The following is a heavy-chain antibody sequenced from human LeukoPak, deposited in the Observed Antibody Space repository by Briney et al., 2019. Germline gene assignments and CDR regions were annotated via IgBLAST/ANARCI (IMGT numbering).Heavy chain of an antibody. V-gene: IGHV3-30*02. D-gene: IGHD6-19*01. CDR2: IWYDGSNK. CDR1: GFTFSDYG. CDR3: AKDHLTVYSSGWSPLGL. J-gene: IGHJ1*01. Sequence: GGSLRLSCAASGFTFSDYGMHWVRPAPGKGLEGVTFIWYDGSNKYYTDSLKGRFTISRDNSNNTLYLQMNSMRAEDTAVYYCAKDHLTVYSSGWSPLGLWGQGTLVTVSS.